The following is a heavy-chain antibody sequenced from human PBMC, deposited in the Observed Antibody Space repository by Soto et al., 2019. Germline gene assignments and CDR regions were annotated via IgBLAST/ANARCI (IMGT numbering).Heavy chain of an antibody. J-gene: IGHJ4*01. Sequence: QVQLVESGGGLVQPGRSLRLSCVGSGFPFNSFSLHWVRQAPGKGLEWLADISYDSTKKHYADSVKGRFTISRDNSKNTLYLQMDSLRTDVTALYHCATAHGKMDYWGQGTQVTVYS. CDR2: ISYDSTKK. CDR3: ATAHGKMDY. CDR1: GFPFNSFS. V-gene: IGHV3-30-3*01.